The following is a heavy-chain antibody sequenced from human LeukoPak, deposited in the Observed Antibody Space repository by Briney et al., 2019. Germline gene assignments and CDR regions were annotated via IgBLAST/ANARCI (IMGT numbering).Heavy chain of an antibody. D-gene: IGHD2/OR15-2a*01. V-gene: IGHV1-69*06. CDR2: IIPIFGTA. J-gene: IGHJ3*02. CDR3: ARGIGGGAFDI. CDR1: GGTFSSYA. Sequence: ASVKVSCKASGGTFSSYAISWVRQAPGQGLEWMGGIIPIFGTANYAQKFQGRVTITADKSTSTAYMELSSLRSEDTAVYYRARGIGGGAFDIWGQGTMVTVSS.